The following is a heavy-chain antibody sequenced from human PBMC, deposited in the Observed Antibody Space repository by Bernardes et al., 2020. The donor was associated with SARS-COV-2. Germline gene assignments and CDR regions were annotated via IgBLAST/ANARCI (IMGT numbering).Heavy chain of an antibody. J-gene: IGHJ4*02. CDR1: GFTLTDHF. Sequence: VGSLRLSCVASGFTLTDHFIDWVRQAPGKGLEWVGRSRNRGSNYRTEFAASVKGRFSISRDDSKNSLYLQMHGLRTEDTAVYYCARLYYDGSIFHPFDSWGQGTLVIVSS. CDR2: SRNRGSNYRT. V-gene: IGHV3-72*01. CDR3: ARLYYDGSIFHPFDS. D-gene: IGHD3-22*01.